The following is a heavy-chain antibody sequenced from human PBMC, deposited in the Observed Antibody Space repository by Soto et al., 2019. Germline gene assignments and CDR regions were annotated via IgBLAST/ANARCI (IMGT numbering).Heavy chain of an antibody. CDR1: GFTFSSYA. J-gene: IGHJ5*02. CDR3: ARDLGYCSGGSCYVPWFDP. Sequence: GGSLRLSCAASGFTFSSYAMSWVRQAPGKGLEWVSAISGSGGSTYYADSVKGRFTISRDNAKNSLYLQMNSLRAEDTAVYYCARDLGYCSGGSCYVPWFDPWGQGTLVTVSS. D-gene: IGHD2-15*01. V-gene: IGHV3-23*01. CDR2: ISGSGGST.